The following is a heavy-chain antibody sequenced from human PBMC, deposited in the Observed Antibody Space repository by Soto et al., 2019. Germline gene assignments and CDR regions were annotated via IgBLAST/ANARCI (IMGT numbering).Heavy chain of an antibody. Sequence: GASVKVSCKASGYTFTSYAMHWVRQAPGQRLEWMGWINAGNGNTKYSQKFQGRVTITRDTSASTAYMELSSLRSEDTAVYYCAGKIAVAGHYYGMDVWGQGPTVTVSS. V-gene: IGHV1-3*01. CDR2: INAGNGNT. J-gene: IGHJ6*02. CDR1: GYTFTSYA. CDR3: AGKIAVAGHYYGMDV. D-gene: IGHD6-19*01.